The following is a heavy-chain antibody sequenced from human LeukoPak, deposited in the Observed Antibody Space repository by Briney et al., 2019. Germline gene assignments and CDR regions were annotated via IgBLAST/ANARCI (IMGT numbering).Heavy chain of an antibody. CDR3: AKDYLFIPDY. CDR2: ISSSSSYI. J-gene: IGHJ4*02. D-gene: IGHD2-21*01. V-gene: IGHV3-21*04. Sequence: GGSLRLSCAASGFTFSSYAMSWVRQAPGKGLEWVSSISSSSSYIYYADSVKGRFTISRDNAKNSLYLQMNSLRAEDTAVYYCAKDYLFIPDYWGQGTLVTVSS. CDR1: GFTFSSYA.